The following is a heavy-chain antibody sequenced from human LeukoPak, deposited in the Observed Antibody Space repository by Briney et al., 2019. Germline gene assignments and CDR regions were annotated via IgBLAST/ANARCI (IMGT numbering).Heavy chain of an antibody. Sequence: ASVKVSCKASGYTFTSYYMHWVRQAPGRGLEWMGIINPSGGSTSYAQKFQGRVTMTRDTSTSTVYMELSSLRSEDTAVYYCARDQIPTKFDYWGQGTLVTVSS. CDR2: INPSGGST. CDR3: ARDQIPTKFDY. J-gene: IGHJ4*02. V-gene: IGHV1-46*01. CDR1: GYTFTSYY.